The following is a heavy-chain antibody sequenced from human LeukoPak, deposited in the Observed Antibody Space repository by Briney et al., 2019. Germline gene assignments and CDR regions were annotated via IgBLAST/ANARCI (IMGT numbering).Heavy chain of an antibody. CDR3: AKDVGKWESLHFFDY. CDR2: ISGSGAST. D-gene: IGHD1-26*01. V-gene: IGHV3-23*01. Sequence: GGSLRLSCLTSGFTLSTNAMSWVRQAPGKGLEWIPGISGSGASTYYADSVKGRFTISRDDSRNTLYLQMNSLRGDDTAVYYCAKDVGKWESLHFFDYWGQGTLVTVSS. CDR1: GFTLSTNA. J-gene: IGHJ4*02.